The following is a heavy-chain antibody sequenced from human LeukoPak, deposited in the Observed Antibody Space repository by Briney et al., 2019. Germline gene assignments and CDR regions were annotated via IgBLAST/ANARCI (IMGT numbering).Heavy chain of an antibody. CDR1: GFTFSSYS. CDR3: ARSGNYDC. Sequence: PGGSLRLSCAASGFTFSSYSMSWVRQAPGKGLEWVSYISSTSSTIYYTDSVKGRFTISRDNAKHSLYLQMNSLRDEHTALYYCARSGNYDCWGQGTLVTVSS. CDR2: ISSTSSTI. D-gene: IGHD1-1*01. J-gene: IGHJ4*02. V-gene: IGHV3-48*02.